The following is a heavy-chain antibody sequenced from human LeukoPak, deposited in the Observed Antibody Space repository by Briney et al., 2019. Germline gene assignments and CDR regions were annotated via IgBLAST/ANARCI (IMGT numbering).Heavy chain of an antibody. V-gene: IGHV3-15*01. Sequence: GGSLRLSCAASGFTYAWMSWVRQAPGKGLEGVGRIKSKTDGGTTDYAAPVKGRFTISRDDSKNTLYLQMTSLKTEDTAVYYCTTVGTSGYYDFWSGYSDFDYWGQGTLVTVSS. CDR3: TTVGTSGYYDFWSGYSDFDY. J-gene: IGHJ4*02. CDR2: IKSKTDGGTT. CDR1: GFTYAW. D-gene: IGHD3-3*01.